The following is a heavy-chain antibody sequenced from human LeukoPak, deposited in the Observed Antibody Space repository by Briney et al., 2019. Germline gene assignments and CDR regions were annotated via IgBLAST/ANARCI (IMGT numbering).Heavy chain of an antibody. CDR3: ASSPVGATDY. CDR1: GGSISSGGYY. J-gene: IGHJ4*02. D-gene: IGHD1-26*01. V-gene: IGHV4-30-2*01. CDR2: IYHSGST. Sequence: PSETLSLTCTVSGGSISSGGYYWSWIRQPPGKGLEWIGYIYHSGSTYYNPSLKSRVTISVDTSKNQFSLKLSSVTAADTAVYYCASSPVGATDYWGQGTLVTVSS.